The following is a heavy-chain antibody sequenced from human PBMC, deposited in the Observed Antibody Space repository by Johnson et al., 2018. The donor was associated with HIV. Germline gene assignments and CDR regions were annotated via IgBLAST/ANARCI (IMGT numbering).Heavy chain of an antibody. V-gene: IGHV3-30-3*01. D-gene: IGHD5-12*01. CDR3: ARERSRGGYSGYDYGAFDI. CDR1: GFTFSSYA. J-gene: IGHJ3*02. Sequence: QVQLVESGGGVVQPGRSLRLSCAASGFTFSSYAMHWVRQAPGKGLEWVAVISYDGSTKYYMDSVKGRFTISRDNAENSLYLQMTSLRGEDTAVYYCARERSRGGYSGYDYGAFDIWGQGTMVTVSS. CDR2: ISYDGSTK.